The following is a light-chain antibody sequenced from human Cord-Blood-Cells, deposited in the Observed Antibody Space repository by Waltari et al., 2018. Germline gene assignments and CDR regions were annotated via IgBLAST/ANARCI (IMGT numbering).Light chain of an antibody. V-gene: IGLV2-11*01. J-gene: IGLJ1*01. CDR3: CSYAGSYTYV. CDR2: DVS. CDR1: RSDVGGYNY. Sequence: QSALTQPRSVSGSPGQSVTISCTGTRSDVGGYNYVSWYQQHPDKAPKLMIYDVSKRPSGVPDRFSGSKSGNTASLTISGLQAEDEADYYCCSYAGSYTYVFGTGTKVTVL.